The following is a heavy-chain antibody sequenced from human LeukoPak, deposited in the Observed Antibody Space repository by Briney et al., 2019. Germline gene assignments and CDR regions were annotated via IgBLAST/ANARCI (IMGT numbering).Heavy chain of an antibody. Sequence: GASVKVSCKASGYTFTSYGVSWVRQAPGQGLEWMGWISAYSSNTYYAQNLQGRVTMTTDTSTSTAYMELRSLRSDDTAVYYCARLGLGREIDYWGQGTLVTVSS. CDR3: ARLGLGREIDY. CDR1: GYTFTSYG. CDR2: ISAYSSNT. V-gene: IGHV1-18*01. J-gene: IGHJ4*02. D-gene: IGHD3/OR15-3a*01.